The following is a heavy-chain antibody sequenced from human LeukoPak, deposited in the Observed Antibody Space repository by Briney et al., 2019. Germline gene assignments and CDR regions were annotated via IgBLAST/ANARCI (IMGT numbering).Heavy chain of an antibody. CDR1: GYSISSGYY. J-gene: IGHJ3*02. CDR2: IYHSGST. Sequence: SETLSLTRAVSGYSISSGYYWGWIRQPPGKGLEWIGSIYHSGSTYYNPSLKSRVTISVDTSKNQFSLKLSSVTAADTAVYYCARLYCSSTSCYRWDAFDIWGQGTMVTVSS. D-gene: IGHD2-2*01. CDR3: ARLYCSSTSCYRWDAFDI. V-gene: IGHV4-38-2*01.